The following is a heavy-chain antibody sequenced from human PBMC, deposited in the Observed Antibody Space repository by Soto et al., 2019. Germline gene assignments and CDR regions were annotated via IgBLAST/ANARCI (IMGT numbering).Heavy chain of an antibody. Sequence: SETLSLTCTVSGGSISSGGYYWSWIRQHPGKGLEWIGYIYYSGSTYYNPSLKSRVTISVDTSKNQFSLKLSSVTAADTAVYYCARALNYYDSSGFFDYWGQGTLVTSPQ. CDR3: ARALNYYDSSGFFDY. V-gene: IGHV4-31*03. D-gene: IGHD3-22*01. CDR2: IYYSGST. J-gene: IGHJ4*02. CDR1: GGSISSGGYY.